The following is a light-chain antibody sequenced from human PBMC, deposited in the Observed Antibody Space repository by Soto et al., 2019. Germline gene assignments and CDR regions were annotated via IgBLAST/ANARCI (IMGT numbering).Light chain of an antibody. CDR1: SSNIEKNS. CDR3: QSYDSTLSARYV. V-gene: IGLV1-51*01. Sequence: QSVLTQPPSVSAAPGETVTISCSGSSSNIEKNSVSWHQQLPGAAPKLLIYDTNRRPSGIPDRFSGSKSGTSAALDITGLQTGDEADYYCQSYDSTLSARYVFGTGTKLTVL. J-gene: IGLJ1*01. CDR2: DTN.